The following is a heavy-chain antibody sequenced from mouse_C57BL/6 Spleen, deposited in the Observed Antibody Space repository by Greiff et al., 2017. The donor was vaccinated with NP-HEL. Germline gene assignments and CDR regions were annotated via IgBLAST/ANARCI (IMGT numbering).Heavy chain of an antibody. Sequence: DVHLVESGPGLVKPSQSLSLTCSVTGYSITSGYYWNWIRQFPGNKLEWMGYISYDGSNNYIPSLKNRISITRDTSKNQFFLKLNSVTTEDTATYYCARGGNYYGSSYVRDYAMDYWGQGTSVTVSS. CDR2: ISYDGSN. CDR3: ARGGNYYGSSYVRDYAMDY. J-gene: IGHJ4*01. D-gene: IGHD1-1*01. V-gene: IGHV3-6*01. CDR1: GYSITSGYY.